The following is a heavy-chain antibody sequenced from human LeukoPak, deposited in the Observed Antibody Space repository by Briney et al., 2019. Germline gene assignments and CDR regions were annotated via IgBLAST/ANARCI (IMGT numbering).Heavy chain of an antibody. CDR2: VSGSGSST. CDR1: GFPFSSYG. CDR3: AKDLYRWDY. V-gene: IGHV3-23*01. J-gene: IGHJ4*02. D-gene: IGHD3-16*02. Sequence: GGSLRLSCAASGFPFSSYGMHWVRQAPGKGLEWVSTVSGSGSSTYYADSVKGRFIISRDNSKNTLYLQMNSLRAEDTAVYYCAKDLYRWDYWGQGTLVTVSS.